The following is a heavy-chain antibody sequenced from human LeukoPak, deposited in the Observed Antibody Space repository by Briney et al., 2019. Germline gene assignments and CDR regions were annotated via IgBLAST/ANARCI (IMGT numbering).Heavy chain of an antibody. Sequence: GASVKVSCKASGYTFTSYGISWVRQAPGQGLEWMGWISAYNGNTNYAQKLQGRVTMTTDTSTSTAYMELRSLRSDDTAVYYCARDMVPAAMNYYYYYMDVWGKGTTVTVSS. V-gene: IGHV1-18*01. CDR3: ARDMVPAAMNYYYYYMDV. CDR2: ISAYNGNT. J-gene: IGHJ6*03. CDR1: GYTFTSYG. D-gene: IGHD2-2*01.